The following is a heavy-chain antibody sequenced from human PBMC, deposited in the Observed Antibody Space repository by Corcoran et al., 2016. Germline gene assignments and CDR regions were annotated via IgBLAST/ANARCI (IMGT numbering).Heavy chain of an antibody. CDR3: ARGAFLQLWITKSSPYFDY. J-gene: IGHJ4*02. Sequence: QVQLQQWGAGLLKPSETLSLTCAVYGGSFSGYYWSWIRQPPGKGLEWIGEINHSGSTNYNPSLKSRVTISVDTSKNQFSLKLSSVTAADTAVYYCARGAFLQLWITKSSPYFDYWGQGTLVTVSS. CDR1: GGSFSGYY. CDR2: INHSGST. D-gene: IGHD5-18*01. V-gene: IGHV4-34*01.